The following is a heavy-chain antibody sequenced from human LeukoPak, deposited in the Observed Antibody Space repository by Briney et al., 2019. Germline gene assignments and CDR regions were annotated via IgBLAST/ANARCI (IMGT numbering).Heavy chain of an antibody. CDR1: GFTFSSYS. J-gene: IGHJ4*02. Sequence: GGSLRLSCAASGFTFSSYSMNWVRQAPGKGLEWVSSISSSSSYIYYADSVKGRFTISRDNAKNPLYLQMNSLRAEDTAVYYCARDYDPSGDLGGGYFDYWGQGTLVTVSS. CDR3: ARDYDPSGDLGGGYFDY. CDR2: ISSSSSYI. V-gene: IGHV3-21*01. D-gene: IGHD2-21*02.